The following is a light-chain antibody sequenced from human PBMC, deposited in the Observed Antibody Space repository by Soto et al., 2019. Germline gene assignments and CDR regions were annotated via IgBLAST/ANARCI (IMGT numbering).Light chain of an antibody. V-gene: IGKV1-5*01. CDR3: KQYNSYPRT. J-gene: IGKJ1*01. Sequence: DIQMTQSPSTLSASVGDRVTITCRASQSISTWLAWYHQKPGKAPTLLIYHASSLASGVPSRFSGSGSGTEFTLTISSLQPDDFATYHCKQYNSYPRTFGQGTKVEIK. CDR2: HAS. CDR1: QSISTW.